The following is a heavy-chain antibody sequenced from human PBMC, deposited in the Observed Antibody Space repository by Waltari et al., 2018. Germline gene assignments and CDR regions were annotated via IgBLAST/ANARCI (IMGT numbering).Heavy chain of an antibody. Sequence: QVPLVQSGAEVKKPGSSVKVSCTASGDTFSNFAINWVRQAPAQGLEWMGRIIPSFNTSNYAQKVQGRVTSTADESTSTAYMELSSLRSEDTAVYYCATGGILETTQHSFDVWGQGTKVTVSS. CDR2: IIPSFNTS. CDR1: GDTFSNFA. D-gene: IGHD1-1*01. CDR3: ATGGILETTQHSFDV. J-gene: IGHJ3*01. V-gene: IGHV1-69*15.